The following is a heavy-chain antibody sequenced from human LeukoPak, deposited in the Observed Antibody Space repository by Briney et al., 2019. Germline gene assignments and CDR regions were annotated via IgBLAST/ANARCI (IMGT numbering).Heavy chain of an antibody. V-gene: IGHV7-4-1*02. Sequence: GASVKVSCKASGYTFSTYAINWVRQAAGQGLEWMGWINTNTGNPTYAQGFTGRFVFSLDTSVSTADLQISSLKAEDTAVYYCARDRSGGGATGPFDYWGQGTLITVSS. CDR1: GYTFSTYA. J-gene: IGHJ4*02. CDR3: ARDRSGGGATGPFDY. CDR2: INTNTGNP. D-gene: IGHD1-26*01.